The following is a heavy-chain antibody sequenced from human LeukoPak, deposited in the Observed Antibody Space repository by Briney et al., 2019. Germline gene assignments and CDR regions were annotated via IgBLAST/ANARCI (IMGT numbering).Heavy chain of an antibody. J-gene: IGHJ6*02. CDR2: ISSSSSYI. Sequence: SISSSSSYIYYADSVKGRFTISRDNAKNSLYLQMNSLRAEDTAVYYCAREGAHTDGMDVWGQGTTVTVSS. V-gene: IGHV3-21*01. CDR3: AREGAHTDGMDV.